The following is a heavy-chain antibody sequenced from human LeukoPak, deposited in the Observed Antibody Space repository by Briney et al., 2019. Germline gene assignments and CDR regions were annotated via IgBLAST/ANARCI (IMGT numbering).Heavy chain of an antibody. V-gene: IGHV3-7*01. CDR1: GFSFSSNW. J-gene: IGHJ4*02. CDR3: ARGYSGYGR. CDR2: IKQDGSEK. Sequence: GGSLRLSCAASGFSFSSNWMTWVRQAPGKGLEWVANIKQDGSEKHYVDSVKGRFTISRDNAKNSLYLQMNSLRAEDTAVFYCARGYSGYGRWGQGTLVTVSS. D-gene: IGHD5-12*01.